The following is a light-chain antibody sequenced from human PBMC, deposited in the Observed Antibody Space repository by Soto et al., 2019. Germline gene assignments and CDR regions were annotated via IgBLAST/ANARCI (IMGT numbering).Light chain of an antibody. V-gene: IGKV1-33*01. CDR3: QQYDNLPLYT. CDR2: DAS. J-gene: IGKJ2*01. Sequence: DIQMTQSPSSLSASVGDRVTITCQASPDISNYLNWYQQKPGKAPKLLIYDASNFETGVPSRFSGSGAGTDFTFTISSLQPEDIATYYCQQYDNLPLYTFGQGTKLEIK. CDR1: PDISNY.